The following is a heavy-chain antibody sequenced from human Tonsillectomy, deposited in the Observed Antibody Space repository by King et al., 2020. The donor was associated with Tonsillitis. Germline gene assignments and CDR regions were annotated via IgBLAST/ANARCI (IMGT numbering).Heavy chain of an antibody. V-gene: IGHV3-9*01. J-gene: IGHJ3*01. CDR1: RFTFDDYA. D-gene: IGHD6-19*01. Sequence: VQLVESGGGLVQPGRSLRLSCAASRFTFDDYAMHWVRQAPGKGLAWVSGISWNSGSLAYADSVKGRFTISRDNAKNSLYLQMNSLRAEDTALYYRAKDYHSSGWEDAFDVSGQGTMGTVSP. CDR3: AKDYHSSGWEDAFDV. CDR2: ISWNSGSL.